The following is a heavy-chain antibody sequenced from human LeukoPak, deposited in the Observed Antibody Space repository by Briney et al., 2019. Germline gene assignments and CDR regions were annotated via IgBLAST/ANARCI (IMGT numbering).Heavy chain of an antibody. Sequence: GGSLRLSCAASGFTFSSYAMSWVRQAPGKGLEWVSAISGSGGSTYYADSVKGRFTISKDNSKNTLYLQMNSLRAEDTAVYYCAKDEILYYYDSSGYFDYWGQGTLVTVSS. D-gene: IGHD3-22*01. CDR1: GFTFSSYA. CDR3: AKDEILYYYDSSGYFDY. J-gene: IGHJ4*02. CDR2: ISGSGGST. V-gene: IGHV3-23*01.